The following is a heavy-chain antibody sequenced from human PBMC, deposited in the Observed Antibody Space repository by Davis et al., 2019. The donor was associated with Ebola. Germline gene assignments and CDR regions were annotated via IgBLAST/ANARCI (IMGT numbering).Heavy chain of an antibody. J-gene: IGHJ4*02. CDR3: AKVYDYVWGSYRYFDY. Sequence: GESLKISCAASGFTFSNYAMSWVRQAPGKGLEWVSALSGGGAGTYYADSVKGRFTISRDNSKNTLYLQMNSLRAEDTAVYYCAKVYDYVWGSYRYFDYWGQGTLVTVSS. D-gene: IGHD3-16*02. CDR1: GFTFSNYA. V-gene: IGHV3-23*01. CDR2: LSGGGAGT.